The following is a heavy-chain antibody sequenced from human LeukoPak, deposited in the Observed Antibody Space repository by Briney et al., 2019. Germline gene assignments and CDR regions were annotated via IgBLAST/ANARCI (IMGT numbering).Heavy chain of an antibody. Sequence: SETLSLTCTVSSGSISSGGYYWTWIRQHPGTGLEFIGYIFYSGSTYYNPSLKSRVTISLDTSNNQFSLKLSSVTAADTAVYYCARVGSYAGSGYYSHNWFDPWGQGTLVTVSS. D-gene: IGHD3-22*01. J-gene: IGHJ5*02. CDR1: SGSISSGGYY. CDR3: ARVGSYAGSGYYSHNWFDP. CDR2: IFYSGST. V-gene: IGHV4-31*03.